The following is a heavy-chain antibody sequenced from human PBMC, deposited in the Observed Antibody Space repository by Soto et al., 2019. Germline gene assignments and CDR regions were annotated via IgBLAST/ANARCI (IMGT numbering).Heavy chain of an antibody. CDR2: IKSKTDGGTT. V-gene: IGHV3-15*01. D-gene: IGHD3-16*02. CDR3: TTYYVWGSYRALAYFQH. J-gene: IGHJ1*01. CDR1: GFTFSNAW. Sequence: EVQLVESGGGLVKPGGSLRLSCAASGFTFSNAWMSWVRQAPGKGLEWVGRIKSKTDGGTTDYAAPVKGRFTISRDDSKNTLYLQMNSLKTEDTAVYYCTTYYVWGSYRALAYFQHWGQGTLVTVSS.